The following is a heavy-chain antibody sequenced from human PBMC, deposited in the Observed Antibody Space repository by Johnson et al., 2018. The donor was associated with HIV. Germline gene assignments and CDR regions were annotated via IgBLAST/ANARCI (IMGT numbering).Heavy chain of an antibody. J-gene: IGHJ3*02. CDR2: ISRSGSTI. D-gene: IGHD6-6*01. V-gene: IGHV3-11*04. CDR1: GFTFSDYY. CDR3: ARGGGYSIAAPSDAFDI. Sequence: QLVESGGGVVQPGGSLRLSCAASGFTFSDYYMSWIRQAPGKGLEWVSYISRSGSTIYYADSVKGRFTISRDNAKNSLYLQMNTLRADDTAVYYCARGGGYSIAAPSDAFDIWGQGTMVTVSS.